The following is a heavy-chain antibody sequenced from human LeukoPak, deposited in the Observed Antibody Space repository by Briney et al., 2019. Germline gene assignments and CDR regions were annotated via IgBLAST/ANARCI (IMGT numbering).Heavy chain of an antibody. J-gene: IGHJ6*03. D-gene: IGHD5/OR15-5a*01. Sequence: PGGSLRLSCAASEFTFNSYAMNWVRQAPGKGLEWVSTISGSGDTTYYADSVRGRFTISRDKSKNTVLLQMNSLRADDTAVYYCAKALRAAHRPVYTYYYMDVWGKGTTVTVSS. V-gene: IGHV3-23*01. CDR3: AKALRAAHRPVYTYYYMDV. CDR1: EFTFNSYA. CDR2: ISGSGDTT.